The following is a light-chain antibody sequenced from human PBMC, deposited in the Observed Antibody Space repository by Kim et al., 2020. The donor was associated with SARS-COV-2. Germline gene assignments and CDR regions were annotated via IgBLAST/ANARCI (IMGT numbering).Light chain of an antibody. CDR1: QGISSY. CDR3: QQYYSYPLT. CDR2: AAS. Sequence: AIRMTQSPSSFSASTGDRVTITCRASQGISSYLAWYQQKPGKAPKLLIYAASTLQSGVPSRFSGSGSGTDFTLTISCLQSEDFATYYCQQYYSYPLTFVQGTKVDIK. J-gene: IGKJ1*01. V-gene: IGKV1-8*01.